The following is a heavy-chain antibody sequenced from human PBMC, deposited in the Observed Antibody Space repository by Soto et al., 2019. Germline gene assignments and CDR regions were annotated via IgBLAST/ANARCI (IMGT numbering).Heavy chain of an antibody. V-gene: IGHV3-48*01. CDR3: ARMSSSVSPGC. J-gene: IGHJ4*02. CDR1: GFTFSAYS. CDR2: INSGGTTK. D-gene: IGHD2-2*01. Sequence: GGSLRLSCAASGFTFSAYSMNWVRQAPGKGLERVSYINSGGTTKYYAGSVKGRFTISRDNAQNSLYLQMNSLRAEDTAIYDCARMSSSVSPGCWGQGTVVTVSS.